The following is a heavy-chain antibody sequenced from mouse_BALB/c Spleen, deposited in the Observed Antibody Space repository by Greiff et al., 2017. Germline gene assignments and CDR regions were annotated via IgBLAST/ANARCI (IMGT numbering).Heavy chain of an antibody. V-gene: IGHV14-3*02. J-gene: IGHJ4*01. D-gene: IGHD2-4*01. Sequence: VQLQQSGAELVKPGASVKLSCTASGFNIKDSYMYWVKQRPEQGLEWIGRIDPANGNTKYAPKFQGKATITADTSSNTAYLQLSSLTSEDTAVYYCARVITTSMDYWGQGTSVTVSA. CDR3: ARVITTSMDY. CDR2: IDPANGNT. CDR1: GFNIKDSY.